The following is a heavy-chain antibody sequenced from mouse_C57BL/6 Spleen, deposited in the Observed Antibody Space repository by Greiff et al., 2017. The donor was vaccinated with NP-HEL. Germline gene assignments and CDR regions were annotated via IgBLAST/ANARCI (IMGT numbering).Heavy chain of an antibody. CDR3: ANPFAY. CDR2: IDPSDRYT. CDR1: GYTFTSYW. Sequence: VQLQQSGAELVKPGASVKLSCKASGYTFTSYWMQWVKQRPGQGLEWIGEIDPSDRYTNYNQKFKGKATLTVDTSSSTAYMQLTSLTSDDSAVYYCANPFAYWGQGTLVTVSA. V-gene: IGHV1-50*01. J-gene: IGHJ3*01.